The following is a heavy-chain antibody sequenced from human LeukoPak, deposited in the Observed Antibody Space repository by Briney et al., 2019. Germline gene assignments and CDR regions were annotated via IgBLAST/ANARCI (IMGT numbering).Heavy chain of an antibody. CDR3: ARRDSSSGIDY. V-gene: IGHV4-61*02. CDR1: GGSISSGGYY. CDR2: IYSSGST. Sequence: PSETLSLTCTVSGGSISSGGYYWNWIRQPAGKGLEWIGRIYSSGSTNYNPSLKSRVTISVDTSKNQFSLKLSSVTAADAAVYYCARRDSSSGIDYWGQGTLVTVSS. D-gene: IGHD6-6*01. J-gene: IGHJ4*02.